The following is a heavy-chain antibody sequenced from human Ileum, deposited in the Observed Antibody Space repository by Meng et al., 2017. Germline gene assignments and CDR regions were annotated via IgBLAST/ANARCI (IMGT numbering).Heavy chain of an antibody. CDR2: LSPTPPP. Sequence: EVHLVESGGNSVQSGGSLRRSCAASGFTVSYNYTNWVCQAPGKGLEWVSLLSPTPPPSSPSSLPLPFPLSPSLSTNTLYLQINNLRTEDTAVYYCARGLEYSSHPSHLFPYFDSWGQGTLVTVSS. J-gene: IGHJ4*02. D-gene: IGHD2/OR15-2a*01. CDR1: GFTVSYNY. V-gene: IGHV3-66*01. CDR3: ARGLEYSSHPSHLFPYFDS.